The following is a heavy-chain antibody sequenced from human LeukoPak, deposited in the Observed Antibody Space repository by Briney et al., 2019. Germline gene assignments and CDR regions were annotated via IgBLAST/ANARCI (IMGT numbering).Heavy chain of an antibody. V-gene: IGHV7-4-1*02. J-gene: IGHJ4*02. CDR1: GYTFTSYG. D-gene: IGHD3-10*01. CDR2: INTNTGNP. Sequence: ASVKVSCKASGYTFTSYGISWVRQAPGQGLEWMGWINTNTGNPTYAQGFTGRFVFSLDTSVSTAYLQISSLKAEDTAVYYCARDLSGYGSGSYYNVGWGQGTLVTVSS. CDR3: ARDLSGYGSGSYYNVG.